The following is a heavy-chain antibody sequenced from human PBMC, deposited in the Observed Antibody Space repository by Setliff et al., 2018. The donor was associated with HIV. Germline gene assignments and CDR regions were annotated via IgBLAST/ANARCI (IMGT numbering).Heavy chain of an antibody. Sequence: PSETLSLTCAVYGGSLNDYYWSWIRLPPGKGLEWIGEISHSGSTNYNPSLKSRVTISVDTSKNQFSLKLTSVTAADTAVYYCARDWNHYFYYMDVWGKGTTVTVSS. CDR3: ARDWNHYFYYMDV. J-gene: IGHJ6*03. D-gene: IGHD1-1*01. CDR1: GGSLNDYY. V-gene: IGHV4-34*01. CDR2: ISHSGST.